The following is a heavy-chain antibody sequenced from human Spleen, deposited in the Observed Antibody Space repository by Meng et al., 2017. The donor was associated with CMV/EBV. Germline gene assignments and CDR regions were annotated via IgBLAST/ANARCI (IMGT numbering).Heavy chain of an antibody. Sequence: SVKVSCKASGGTFSTHTISWVRQAPGQGLEWMGRFIPVFNIGNYAQKFQGRVTITADKSTGTAYMELSSLRSEDTAMYYCARSSRGARADSWGQGTLVTVSS. V-gene: IGHV1-69*02. CDR3: ARSSRGARADS. CDR2: FIPVFNIG. J-gene: IGHJ4*02. CDR1: GGTFSTHT. D-gene: IGHD6-6*01.